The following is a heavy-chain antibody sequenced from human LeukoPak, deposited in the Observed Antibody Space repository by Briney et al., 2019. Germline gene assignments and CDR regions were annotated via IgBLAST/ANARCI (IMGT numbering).Heavy chain of an antibody. CDR2: IKSDGSRA. Sequence: PGGSLRLSCAASGFTFSNYWMHWVRQTPGKGLVWVSHIKSDGSRATYAASVKGRFTISRDNAKNTLYLQMNSLRAEDTAVYYCARDSSYGSGSYSEIDYWGQGTLVTVSS. CDR3: ARDSSYGSGSYSEIDY. V-gene: IGHV3-74*01. CDR1: GFTFSNYW. J-gene: IGHJ4*02. D-gene: IGHD3-10*01.